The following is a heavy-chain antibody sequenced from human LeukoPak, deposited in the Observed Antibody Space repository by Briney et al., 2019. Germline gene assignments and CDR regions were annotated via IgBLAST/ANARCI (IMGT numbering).Heavy chain of an antibody. J-gene: IGHJ3*01. CDR2: ISYDGSNK. D-gene: IGHD4-23*01. CDR3: ARDVDLYGGSGAAFDV. V-gene: IGHV3-30*04. CDR1: GFTFSSFA. Sequence: PGGSLRLSCAASGFTFSSFAMEWVRQAPGKGLEWVAVISYDGSNKYYADSVKGRFTISRDNSRNTLYLQMNNLRAEDTAVYFCARDVDLYGGSGAAFDVWGQGTMVTVSS.